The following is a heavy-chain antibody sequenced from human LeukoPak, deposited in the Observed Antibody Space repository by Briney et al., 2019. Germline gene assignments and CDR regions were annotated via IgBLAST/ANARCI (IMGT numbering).Heavy chain of an antibody. D-gene: IGHD4-17*01. CDR1: GYTFTGYY. V-gene: IGHV1-2*02. CDR2: INPNSGGT. J-gene: IGHJ4*02. Sequence: ASVKVSCKASGYTFTGYYMHWVRQAPGQGLEWMGWINPNSGGTNYAQKFQGRVTMTRDTSISTAYMELSRLRSDDTAVYCCARDGSTVTPPLDYWGQGTLVTVSS. CDR3: ARDGSTVTPPLDY.